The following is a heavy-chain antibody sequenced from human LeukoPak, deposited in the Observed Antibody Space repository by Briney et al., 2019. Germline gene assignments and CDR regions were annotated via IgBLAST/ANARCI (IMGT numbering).Heavy chain of an antibody. V-gene: IGHV3-30*04. Sequence: PGGSLRLSCAASGSTLSSYEMHRVRQAPGKGLEWVAVISYDGSNKYYSDSVKGRFTISRDNSKNTLYLQMNSLRAEDTAVYYCARGRYYGSGSYYGSQFDYWGQGTLVTVSS. CDR1: GSTLSSYE. D-gene: IGHD3-10*01. CDR3: ARGRYYGSGSYYGSQFDY. CDR2: ISYDGSNK. J-gene: IGHJ4*02.